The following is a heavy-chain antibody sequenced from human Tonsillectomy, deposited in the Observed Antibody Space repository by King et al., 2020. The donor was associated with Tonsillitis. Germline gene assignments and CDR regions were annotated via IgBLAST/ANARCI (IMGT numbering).Heavy chain of an antibody. CDR3: ARPGYRDNWYAFDM. D-gene: IGHD1-1*01. CDR1: GYSFTTYW. CDR2: IYPGDSDT. Sequence: VQLVESGAEVKKPGESLKISCKGSGYSFTTYWIGWARQMPGKGLEWMGIIYPGDSDTRYSPSFQGQVTISADKSTSTAYLQWSSLKASDTAIYYCARPGYRDNWYAFDMWGQGTMVTVSS. J-gene: IGHJ3*02. V-gene: IGHV5-51*03.